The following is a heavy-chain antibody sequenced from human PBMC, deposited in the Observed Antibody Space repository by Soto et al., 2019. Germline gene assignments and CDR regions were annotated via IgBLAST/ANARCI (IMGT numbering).Heavy chain of an antibody. J-gene: IGHJ6*02. Sequence: PGGSLRLSCAASGFTFDDYTMHWVRQAPGKGLEWVSLISWDGGSTYYADSVKGRFTISRDNSKNSLYLQMNSLRTEDTALYYCAKGVDTAMVRNYYYYGMDVWGQGTTVTVSS. CDR1: GFTFDDYT. V-gene: IGHV3-43*01. D-gene: IGHD5-18*01. CDR3: AKGVDTAMVRNYYYYGMDV. CDR2: ISWDGGST.